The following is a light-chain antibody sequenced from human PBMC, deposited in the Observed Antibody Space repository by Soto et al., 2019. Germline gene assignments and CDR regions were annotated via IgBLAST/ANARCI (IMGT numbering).Light chain of an antibody. J-gene: IGLJ1*01. Sequence: QSALTQPASVSGSPGQSITISCTGTSSDVGGYNYVSWYQQHPGKAPKLMIYEVSNRPSGVSNRFSGSKSGNTASLTISGLQAEDEADYTSSSIDDVFGTGTKVTVL. CDR1: SSDVGGYNY. CDR2: EVS. V-gene: IGLV2-14*01. CDR3: SSIDDV.